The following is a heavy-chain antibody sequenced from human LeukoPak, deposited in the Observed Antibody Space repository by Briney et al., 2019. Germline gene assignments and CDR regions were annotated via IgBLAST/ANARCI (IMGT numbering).Heavy chain of an antibody. CDR2: IRSGSGHT. CDR3: TRDRGLYYYDSSAYVFDS. V-gene: IGHV3-21*01. CDR1: GFSFSSYW. J-gene: IGHJ4*02. Sequence: PGGSLRLSCAASGFSFSSYWMSWVRQAPGKGLEWVASIRSGSGHTYYADSVQGRFTISRDNAKNSLYLQMNSLRAEDTAMYYCTRDRGLYYYDSSAYVFDSWGQGTLITVSS. D-gene: IGHD3-22*01.